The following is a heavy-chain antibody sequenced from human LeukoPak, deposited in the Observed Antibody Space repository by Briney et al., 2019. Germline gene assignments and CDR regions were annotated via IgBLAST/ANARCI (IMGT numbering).Heavy chain of an antibody. J-gene: IGHJ4*02. CDR2: IKQDGSEK. CDR1: GFTLSSYW. V-gene: IGHV3-7*01. CDR3: ARAGYSSGWDY. Sequence: PGGSLRLSCAAPGFTLSSYWMSWVRQAPGKGLEWVANIKQDGSEKYHVDSVKGRFTISRDNAENSLYLQMNSLRGEDTAVYFCARAGYSSGWDYWGQGTLVTVSS. D-gene: IGHD6-19*01.